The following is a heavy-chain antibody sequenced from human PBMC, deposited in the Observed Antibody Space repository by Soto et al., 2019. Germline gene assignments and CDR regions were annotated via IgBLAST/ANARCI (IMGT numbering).Heavy chain of an antibody. Sequence: GGSLRLSCAASGFTFSSYAMSWVRQAPGKGLEWVSAISGSGGSTYYADSVKGRFTISRDNSKNTLFLQMNSLRAEDTAVYYCAKDLDCSSTSCYPDYWGQGTLVTVSS. J-gene: IGHJ4*02. V-gene: IGHV3-23*01. D-gene: IGHD2-2*01. CDR2: ISGSGGST. CDR1: GFTFSSYA. CDR3: AKDLDCSSTSCYPDY.